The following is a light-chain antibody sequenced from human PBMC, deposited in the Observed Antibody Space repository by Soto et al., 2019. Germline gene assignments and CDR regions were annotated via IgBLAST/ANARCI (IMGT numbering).Light chain of an antibody. Sequence: QTVVTQPPSASASLGASVKLTCTLSSGHNSYAIAWHQQQPEKGPRYLMKLNSDGSHSKGDGIPDRFSGSSSGAERYLTISSLQSEDEADYYCQTWSTDIRVFGGGTKL. CDR2: LNSDGSH. J-gene: IGLJ3*02. CDR3: QTWSTDIRV. V-gene: IGLV4-69*01. CDR1: SGHNSYA.